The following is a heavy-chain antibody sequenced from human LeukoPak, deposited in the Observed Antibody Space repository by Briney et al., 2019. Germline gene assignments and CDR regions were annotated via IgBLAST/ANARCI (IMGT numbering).Heavy chain of an antibody. V-gene: IGHV3-30*04. Sequence: TGGSLRLSCAASGFTFSSYTMHWVRQAPGKGLEWVALILYDGSNKYYADSVKGRFTISRDNSKNTLYLQMNSLRPEDTAAYYCARDVSGGTMDPWGQGTLVTVSS. D-gene: IGHD1-7*01. CDR2: ILYDGSNK. CDR1: GFTFSSYT. J-gene: IGHJ5*02. CDR3: ARDVSGGTMDP.